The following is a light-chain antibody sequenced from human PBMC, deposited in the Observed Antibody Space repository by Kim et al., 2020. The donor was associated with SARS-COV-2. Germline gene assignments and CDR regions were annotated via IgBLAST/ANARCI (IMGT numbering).Light chain of an antibody. J-gene: IGLJ1*01. Sequence: QSVLTQPPSVSAAPGQKVTISCSGSSSNIGNNYVSCYQQLPGTAPKHLIYDNNKRPSGIPDRFSGSKSGTSATLVITGLQTGDEADYYCGTWDSSRSAVVFGTGTKVTVL. CDR2: DNN. CDR1: SSNIGNNY. V-gene: IGLV1-51*01. CDR3: GTWDSSRSAVV.